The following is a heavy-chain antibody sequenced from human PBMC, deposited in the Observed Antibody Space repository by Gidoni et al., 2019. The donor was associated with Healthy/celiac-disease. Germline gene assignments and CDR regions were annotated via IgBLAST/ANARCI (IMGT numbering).Heavy chain of an antibody. Sequence: QLQLQESGPGLVKPSETLSLTCTVSGGSISSSSYYWGWIRQPPGKGLEWIGSIYYSGSTYYNPSLKSRVTISVDTSKNQFSLKLSSVTAADTAVYYCARQEYDILTGYPYYYYGMDVWGQGTTVTVSS. CDR2: IYYSGST. CDR1: GGSISSSSYY. V-gene: IGHV4-39*01. CDR3: ARQEYDILTGYPYYYYGMDV. J-gene: IGHJ6*02. D-gene: IGHD3-9*01.